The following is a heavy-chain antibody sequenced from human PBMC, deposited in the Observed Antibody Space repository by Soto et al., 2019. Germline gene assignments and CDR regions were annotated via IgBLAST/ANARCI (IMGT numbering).Heavy chain of an antibody. J-gene: IGHJ4*02. Sequence: GASVKVSCKTSGYAFSGYRLSWVRQGPGQGLEWMGWISAYNGNTNYAQKLQGRVTMTTDTSTSTAYMELRSLRSDDTAVYYCARSIAAAVDFDYWGQGTLVTVS. V-gene: IGHV1-18*01. D-gene: IGHD6-13*01. CDR2: ISAYNGNT. CDR3: ARSIAAAVDFDY. CDR1: GYAFSGYR.